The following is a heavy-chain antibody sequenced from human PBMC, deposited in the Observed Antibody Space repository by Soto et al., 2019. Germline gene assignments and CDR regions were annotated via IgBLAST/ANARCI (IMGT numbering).Heavy chain of an antibody. CDR2: IDSSGEK. CDR3: ARRHLAVAVSPWFDP. D-gene: IGHD6-19*01. J-gene: IGHJ5*02. CDR1: GLSITDSEMG. V-gene: IGHV2-26*01. Sequence: QVPLKESGPVLVKPTETLTLRCTVYGLSITDSEMGVSWIRQPPGQPLEWLAHIDSSGEKSYRTFLKSRLAISKDTSKSQIVLTMTNMDPADTATYYCARRHLAVAVSPWFDPWGQGIPVTVSS.